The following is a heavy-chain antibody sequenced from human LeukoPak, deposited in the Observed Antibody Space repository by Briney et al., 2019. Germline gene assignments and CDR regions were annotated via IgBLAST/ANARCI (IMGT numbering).Heavy chain of an antibody. CDR3: ARAPGNYYLDY. J-gene: IGHJ4*02. CDR2: INPNSGGT. D-gene: IGHD1-26*01. V-gene: IGHV1-2*02. Sequence: ASVKVSCKASGYTFPDYYMHWVRQAPGQGLEWMGWINPNSGGTNYAQKFQGRVTMTRDKSNSTAYMELSRLRSDDTAVYYCARAPGNYYLDYWGQGTLVTVSS. CDR1: GYTFPDYY.